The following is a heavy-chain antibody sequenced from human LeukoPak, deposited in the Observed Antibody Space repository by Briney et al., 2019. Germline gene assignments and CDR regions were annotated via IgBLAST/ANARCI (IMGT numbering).Heavy chain of an antibody. CDR1: GFTFTNSA. J-gene: IGHJ4*02. Sequence: GGSLRLSCAASGFTFTNSAMTWVRQAPGRGLEWVSTVSGSGGNTYYADSVKGRFTISRDNSENTLYLQMNSLRAQDTAVYYCAKSLAVPGSPDYWGQGTLVTVSS. V-gene: IGHV3-23*01. CDR3: AKSLAVPGSPDY. CDR2: VSGSGGNT. D-gene: IGHD6-19*01.